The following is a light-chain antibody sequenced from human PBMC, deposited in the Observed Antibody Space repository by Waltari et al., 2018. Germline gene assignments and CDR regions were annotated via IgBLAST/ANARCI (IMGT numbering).Light chain of an antibody. CDR1: QSVGRA. J-gene: IGKJ1*01. Sequence: EIVLTQSPGTLALSPGERATLSCRASQSVGRALAWYQQKPGQAPRLLIYDACSRATGISDKYSGSGSGTDFSLTISRVEPEDFAVYFCQMYVRLPVTFGQGTKVEVK. CDR2: DAC. CDR3: QMYVRLPVT. V-gene: IGKV3-20*01.